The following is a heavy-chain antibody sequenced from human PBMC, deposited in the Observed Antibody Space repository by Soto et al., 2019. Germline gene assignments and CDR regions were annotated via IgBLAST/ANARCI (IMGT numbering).Heavy chain of an antibody. Sequence: QVQLVESGGGVVQPGRSLRLSCAASGFTFSSYGMHWVRQAPGKGLEWVAVISYDGSNKYYADSVKGRFTISRDNSKNTLYLQMNSLRAEDTAVYYCAKGDLWAYSNKWVWIDPWGQGTLVTVSS. CDR1: GFTFSSYG. D-gene: IGHD4-4*01. CDR2: ISYDGSNK. V-gene: IGHV3-30*18. J-gene: IGHJ5*02. CDR3: AKGDLWAYSNKWVWIDP.